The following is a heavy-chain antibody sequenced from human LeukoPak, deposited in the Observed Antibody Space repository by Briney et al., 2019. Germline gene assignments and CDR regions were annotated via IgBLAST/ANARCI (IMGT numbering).Heavy chain of an antibody. Sequence: SETLSLTCAVSADSFSSHYWTWIRQPPGQGLERNGYISYIGSTNYNPSLKSRVTISVDTSKYQFSLKLSSVTAADTAVYYCARGLRSSGIPGGWGQGTLVTVSS. D-gene: IGHD1-26*01. V-gene: IGHV4-59*11. CDR2: ISYIGST. CDR1: ADSFSSHY. CDR3: ARGLRSSGIPGG. J-gene: IGHJ4*02.